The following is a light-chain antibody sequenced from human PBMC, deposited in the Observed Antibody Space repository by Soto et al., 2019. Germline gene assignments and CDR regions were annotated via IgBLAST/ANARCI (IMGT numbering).Light chain of an antibody. CDR3: QQYGSSPWT. J-gene: IGKJ1*01. CDR1: QSVSSSY. Sequence: EIVLTQSPGTLSLSPGERATLSCRASQSVSSSYLAWYQQKPGQAPRPLIYGASSRAIGIPGRFSGSGSGTDFTLTISRLEPEDFAVYYCQQYGSSPWTFGQWTKVDIK. CDR2: GAS. V-gene: IGKV3-20*01.